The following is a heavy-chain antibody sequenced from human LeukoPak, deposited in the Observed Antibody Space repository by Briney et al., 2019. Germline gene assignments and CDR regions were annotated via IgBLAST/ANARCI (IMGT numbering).Heavy chain of an antibody. J-gene: IGHJ4*02. CDR1: GFTFSSYG. V-gene: IGHV3-30*03. CDR2: ISYDGSNK. Sequence: GGSLRLSCAASGFTFSSYGMHWVRQAPGKGLEWVAVISYDGSNKYYADSVKGRFTISRDNSKNTLYLRMNSLRAEDTAVYYCADSALGYWGQGTLVTVSS. D-gene: IGHD3-16*01. CDR3: ADSALGY.